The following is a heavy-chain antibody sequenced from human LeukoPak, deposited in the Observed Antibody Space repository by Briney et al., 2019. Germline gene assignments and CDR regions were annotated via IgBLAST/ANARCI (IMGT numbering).Heavy chain of an antibody. D-gene: IGHD6-19*01. V-gene: IGHV3-74*01. CDR1: GFXFSSYW. CDR3: ARGGIAVAGTYY. CDR2: INSDGSST. J-gene: IGHJ4*02. Sequence: GGSLRLSCAASGFXFSSYWMHWVRQAPGKGQVWVSRINSDGSSTSYADSVKGRFTISRDNAKNTLYLQMNSLRAEDTAVYYCARGGIAVAGTYYWGQGTLVTVSS.